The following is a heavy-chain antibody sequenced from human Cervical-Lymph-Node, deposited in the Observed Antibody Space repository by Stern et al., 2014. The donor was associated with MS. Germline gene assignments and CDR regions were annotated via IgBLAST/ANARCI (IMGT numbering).Heavy chain of an antibody. J-gene: IGHJ5*02. CDR1: GFTFTSSA. CDR3: AAGRCGGDCSP. D-gene: IGHD2-21*02. V-gene: IGHV1-58*01. Sequence: QLVQSGPEVKKPGTSVKVSCKASGFTFTSSAVQWVRQARGKRLEWIGWIVVGSGNTNYAQKFQERVTITRDMSTSTAYMELSSLRSEDTAVYYCAAGRCGGDCSPWGQGTLVTVSS. CDR2: IVVGSGNT.